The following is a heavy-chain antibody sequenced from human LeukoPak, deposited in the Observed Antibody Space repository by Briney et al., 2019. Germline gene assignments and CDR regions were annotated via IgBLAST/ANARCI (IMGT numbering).Heavy chain of an antibody. J-gene: IGHJ4*02. D-gene: IGHD1-1*01. CDR3: AKLFRGRPVNVPTSGPFDS. CDR1: GLMFNTYA. CDR2: ISFLGDST. V-gene: IGHV3-23*01. Sequence: PGGSLRLSCVASGLMFNTYAMSWVRQAPGKGMEYFSSISFLGDSTFYADSVKGRFTISRDNSKNTLCLQMNSLRAEDTAIYYCAKLFRGRPVNVPTSGPFDSWGQGTLVTVSS.